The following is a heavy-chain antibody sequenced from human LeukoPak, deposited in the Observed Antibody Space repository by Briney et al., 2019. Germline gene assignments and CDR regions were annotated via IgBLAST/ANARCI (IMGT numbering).Heavy chain of an antibody. Sequence: SETLSLTCAVYDGSFSGHYWSWIRQPPGKGLEWIGEINHSGSTNYHPSLKSRVTMSVDTTKNQFSLRLSSVTAADTAVYYCARGPVEYSSSSFHYYGMDVWGQGTTVTVSS. V-gene: IGHV4-34*01. J-gene: IGHJ6*02. CDR2: INHSGST. D-gene: IGHD6-6*01. CDR3: ARGPVEYSSSSFHYYGMDV. CDR1: DGSFSGHY.